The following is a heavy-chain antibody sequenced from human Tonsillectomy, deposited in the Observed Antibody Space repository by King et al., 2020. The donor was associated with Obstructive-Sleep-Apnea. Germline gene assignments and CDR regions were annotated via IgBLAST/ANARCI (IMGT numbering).Heavy chain of an antibody. J-gene: IGHJ6*02. CDR1: GFTFSNAW. CDR2: IKSKTDGGTT. CDR3: PPGRVGPLNYYYYGMDV. D-gene: IGHD3-10*01. V-gene: IGHV3-15*01. Sequence: VQLVESGGGLVKPGGSLRLSCAASGFTFSNAWMSWVRQAPGKGLEWVGRIKSKTDGGTTDYAAPVKGRFTISRDDSKNTLYLQMNSLKTEDTAVYYCPPGRVGPLNYYYYGMDVWGQGTTVTVSS.